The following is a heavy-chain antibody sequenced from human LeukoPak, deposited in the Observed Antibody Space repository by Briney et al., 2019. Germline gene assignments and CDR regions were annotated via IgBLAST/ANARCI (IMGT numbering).Heavy chain of an antibody. CDR2: IIPIFGTA. CDR1: GGTFSSYA. Sequence: SVKVSCKASGGTFSSYAISWVRQAPGQGLEWMGGIIPIFGTANYAQKFQGRVTITTDESTSTAYMELSSLRSEDTAVYYCARDSYYDSSGTTEYYFDYWGQGTLVTVSS. CDR3: ARDSYYDSSGTTEYYFDY. D-gene: IGHD3-22*01. J-gene: IGHJ4*02. V-gene: IGHV1-69*05.